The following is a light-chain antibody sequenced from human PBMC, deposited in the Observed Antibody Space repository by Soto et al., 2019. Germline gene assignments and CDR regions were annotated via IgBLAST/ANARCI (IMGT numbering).Light chain of an antibody. CDR2: AAS. CDR3: QQSYRTPFT. Sequence: DIPMTQSPSSLSASVGAIVTITCRTSQSIRSYLNWYQQKPGKAPKLLTYAASNLQSGVPSRFSGSESGTEFTLTISSVQPEDSATYYCQQSYRTPFTFCQGTKLEI. J-gene: IGKJ2*01. CDR1: QSIRSY. V-gene: IGKV1-39*01.